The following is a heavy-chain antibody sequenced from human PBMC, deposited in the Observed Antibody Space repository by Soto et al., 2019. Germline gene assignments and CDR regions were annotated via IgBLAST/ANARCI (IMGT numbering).Heavy chain of an antibody. CDR1: GGTFSSYA. D-gene: IGHD1-26*01. CDR2: IIPIFGTA. V-gene: IGHV1-69*13. CDR3: ARARIVGAPYYYYYGVDV. J-gene: IGHJ6*01. Sequence: SVKVSCKASGGTFSSYAISWVRQAPGQGLEWMGGIIPIFGTANYAQKFQGRVTITADESTSTAYMELSSLRSEDTAVYYCARARIVGAPYYYYYGVDVWRQGITVTVSS.